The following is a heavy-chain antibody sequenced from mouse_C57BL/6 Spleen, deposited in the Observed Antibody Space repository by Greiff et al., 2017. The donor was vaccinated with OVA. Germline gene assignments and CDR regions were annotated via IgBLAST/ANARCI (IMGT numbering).Heavy chain of an antibody. CDR2: INPSNGGT. CDR3: AREGDYYDYDAGYWYFEV. CDR1: GYTFTSYW. V-gene: IGHV1-53*01. J-gene: IGHJ1*03. D-gene: IGHD2-4*01. Sequence: QVQLQQPGTELVKPGASVKLSCKASGYTFTSYWMHWVKQRPGQGLEWIGNINPSNGGTNYNEKFKSKATLTVDKSSSTAYMQLSSLTSEDSAVYYCAREGDYYDYDAGYWYFEVWGTGTTVTVSS.